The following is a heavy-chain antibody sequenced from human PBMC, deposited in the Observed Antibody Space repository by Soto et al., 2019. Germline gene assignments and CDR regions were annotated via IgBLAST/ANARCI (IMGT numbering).Heavy chain of an antibody. D-gene: IGHD1-1*01. V-gene: IGHV4-4*02. Sequence: SETRSLTCSFSGGCISSINWCIGVRQPPGKGLEWIGEIYHSGSTNYNPSLKSRVTISVDKSKNQFSLKLSSVTAADTAVYYCARIPRGNCNHEGFDYWGQGTLVTVSS. CDR1: GGCISSINW. CDR2: IYHSGST. J-gene: IGHJ4*02. CDR3: ARIPRGNCNHEGFDY.